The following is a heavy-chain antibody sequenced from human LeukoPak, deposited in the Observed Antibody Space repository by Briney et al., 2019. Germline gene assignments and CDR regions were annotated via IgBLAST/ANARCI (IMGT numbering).Heavy chain of an antibody. V-gene: IGHV4-59*01. CDR3: ARVAITMRAQYFQH. D-gene: IGHD3-22*01. CDR2: IYYSGST. J-gene: IGHJ1*01. CDR1: GGSISRYY. Sequence: SETLSPTCTVSGGSISRYYWSWIRQPPGKGLEWIGYIYYSGSTNYNPSLKSRVTISVDTSKNQFSLKLSSVTAADTAVYYCARVAITMRAQYFQHWGQGTLVTVSS.